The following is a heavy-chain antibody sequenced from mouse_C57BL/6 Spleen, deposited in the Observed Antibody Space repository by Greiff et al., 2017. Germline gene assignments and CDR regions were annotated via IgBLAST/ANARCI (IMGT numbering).Heavy chain of an antibody. D-gene: IGHD1-1*01. Sequence: VQLQQSGPELVKPGASVKISCKASGYAFSSSWMNWVKQRPGKGLEWIGRIYPGDGDTNYNGKFKGKATLTADKSSSTAYMQLSSLTSEDAGVYFCARGSTVVGDYWGQGTSVTVSS. J-gene: IGHJ4*01. V-gene: IGHV1-82*01. CDR1: GYAFSSSW. CDR3: ARGSTVVGDY. CDR2: IYPGDGDT.